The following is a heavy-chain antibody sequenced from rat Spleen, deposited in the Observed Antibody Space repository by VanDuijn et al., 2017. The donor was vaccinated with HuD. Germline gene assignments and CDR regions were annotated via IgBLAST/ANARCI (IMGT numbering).Heavy chain of an antibody. CDR3: TRDGDYGGYWFAY. V-gene: IGHV5-31*01. CDR1: GFTFNKYW. D-gene: IGHD1-11*01. J-gene: IGHJ3*01. CDR2: IPNTGGNT. Sequence: EVQLVESGGGLVQSGRSLKLSCVTSGFTFNKYWMTWIRQAPGKGLEWVASIPNTGGNTYYLDSVKGRFTISRDDAKSTLYLQMNSLRSEDTATYYCTRDGDYGGYWFAYWGQGTLVTVSS.